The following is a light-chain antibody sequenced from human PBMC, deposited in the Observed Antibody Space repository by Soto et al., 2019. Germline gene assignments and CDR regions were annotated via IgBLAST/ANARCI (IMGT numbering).Light chain of an antibody. V-gene: IGKV3D-15*01. CDR1: QSVNDN. J-gene: IGKJ4*01. Sequence: EIVLTQSPATLTASPGERATLSCRASQSVNDNLAWYQQTPGQAPRLLIYDASNRATGIPGRFSGSGSGTDFTLTISNLQSEDFVVYYCQKYNNWPPLTFGGGTKVEIK. CDR2: DAS. CDR3: QKYNNWPPLT.